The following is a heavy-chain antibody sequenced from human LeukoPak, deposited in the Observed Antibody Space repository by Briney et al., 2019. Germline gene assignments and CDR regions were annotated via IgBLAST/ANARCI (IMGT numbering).Heavy chain of an antibody. V-gene: IGHV4-38-2*01. CDR1: GYSISSGYY. D-gene: IGHD2-2*01. CDR2: IYHSGST. J-gene: IGHJ6*04. Sequence: SETLSLTCAVSGYSISSGYYWGWIRQPPGKGLEWIGSIYHSGSTYYNPSLKSRVTISVDTSKNQFSLKLSSVTAADTAVYYCARLPGIVVVPAAMPPYYYGMDVWGKGTTVTVSS. CDR3: ARLPGIVVVPAAMPPYYYGMDV.